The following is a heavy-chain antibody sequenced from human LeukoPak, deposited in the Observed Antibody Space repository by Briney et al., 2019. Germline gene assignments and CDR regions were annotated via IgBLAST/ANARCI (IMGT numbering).Heavy chain of an antibody. CDR3: ARDFDMGITPGDDFDF. D-gene: IGHD3-9*01. V-gene: IGHV3-74*01. J-gene: IGHJ4*02. CDR2: IKKDGTYT. CDR1: GFSFSKYW. Sequence: GGSLRLSCAASGFSFSKYWMHWVRQTPGEGLVWVARIKKDGTYTSYADSVKGRFTISRDNARNTVFLQMNSLRAEGTAVYYCARDFDMGITPGDDFDFWGQGTLVTVSS.